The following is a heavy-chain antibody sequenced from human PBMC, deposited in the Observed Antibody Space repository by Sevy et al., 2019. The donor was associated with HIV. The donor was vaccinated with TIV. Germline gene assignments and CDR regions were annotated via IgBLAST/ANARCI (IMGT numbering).Heavy chain of an antibody. D-gene: IGHD3-22*01. CDR1: GFTVSRYA. Sequence: GGSLRLSCAASGFTVSRYAMHWVRQAPGKGLEWVAVISYDGSNKYYADSVKGRFTISRDNSKNTLYLQMNSLRAEDTAVYYCARDGEAYYDSSGYYSAIFDYWGQGTLVTVSS. CDR2: ISYDGSNK. V-gene: IGHV3-30-3*01. J-gene: IGHJ4*02. CDR3: ARDGEAYYDSSGYYSAIFDY.